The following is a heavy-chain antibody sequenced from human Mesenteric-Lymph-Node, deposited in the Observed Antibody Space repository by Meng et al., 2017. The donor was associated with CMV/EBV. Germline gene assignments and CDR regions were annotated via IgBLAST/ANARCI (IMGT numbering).Heavy chain of an antibody. CDR1: GFTFSTYW. CDR3: ARGRPFFDY. V-gene: IGHV3-74*01. Sequence: GESLKISCAASGFTFSTYWMHWVRQAPGKGLVWVSRINSDGSSTNYADSVKGRFTISRDNANNTLYLQMNSLRAEDTAVYYCARGRPFFDYWGQGTLVTVSS. CDR2: INSDGSST. J-gene: IGHJ4*02.